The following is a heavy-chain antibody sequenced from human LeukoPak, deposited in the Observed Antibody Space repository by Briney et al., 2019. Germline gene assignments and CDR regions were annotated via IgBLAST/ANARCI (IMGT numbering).Heavy chain of an antibody. CDR2: ISAYNGNT. CDR3: ARDLVGATGIDY. J-gene: IGHJ4*02. V-gene: IGHV1-18*03. D-gene: IGHD1-26*01. Sequence: ASVKVSCKASGYTFTSYDINWVRQAPGQGLEWMGWISAYNGNTNYAQKLQGRVTMTTDTSTSTAYMELRSLRSDDMAVYYCARDLVGATGIDYWGQGTLVTVSS. CDR1: GYTFTSYD.